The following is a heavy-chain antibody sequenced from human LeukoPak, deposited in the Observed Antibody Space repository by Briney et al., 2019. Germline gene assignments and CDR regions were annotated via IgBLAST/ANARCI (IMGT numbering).Heavy chain of an antibody. J-gene: IGHJ3*01. CDR2: ISGSGGST. Sequence: GGSLRLSCAASGFTFSNYDMNWVRQAPGKGLEWVLSISGSGGSTYYADSVKGRFTISRDNSKNTLYLQMNSLRADDTAIYYCARPGGSGSLLTRPAVDVWGRGTMVTVSS. CDR1: GFTFSNYD. CDR3: ARPGGSGSLLTRPAVDV. V-gene: IGHV3-23*01. D-gene: IGHD1-26*01.